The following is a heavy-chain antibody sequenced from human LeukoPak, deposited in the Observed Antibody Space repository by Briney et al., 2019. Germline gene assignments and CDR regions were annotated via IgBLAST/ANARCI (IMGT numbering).Heavy chain of an antibody. J-gene: IGHJ4*02. Sequence: GWSLRLSCAASGFTDNTYYMSWVRQAPGKGLEWVSVIYGGGTTYYADSVKGRFTISRDDSNNTLYLQMNSLRAEDTAVYYCARDSGPVDQLLSFDLWGQGTLVTVSS. CDR2: IYGGGTT. CDR3: ARDSGPVDQLLSFDL. D-gene: IGHD2-2*01. V-gene: IGHV3-53*01. CDR1: GFTDNTYY.